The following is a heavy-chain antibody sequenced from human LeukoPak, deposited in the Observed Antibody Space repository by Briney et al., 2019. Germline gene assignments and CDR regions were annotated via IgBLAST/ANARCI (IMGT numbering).Heavy chain of an antibody. CDR3: ARTRGYDYSFDY. D-gene: IGHD5-12*01. Sequence: SETLSLTCTVSGGSVSSGSYYWSWIRQPPGKGLEWIGYIYYSGSTNYNPSLKSRVTISVDTSKNQFSLKLSSVTAPDTAVYYWARTRGYDYSFDYWGQGTLVTVSS. V-gene: IGHV4-61*01. CDR2: IYYSGST. CDR1: GGSVSSGSYY. J-gene: IGHJ4*02.